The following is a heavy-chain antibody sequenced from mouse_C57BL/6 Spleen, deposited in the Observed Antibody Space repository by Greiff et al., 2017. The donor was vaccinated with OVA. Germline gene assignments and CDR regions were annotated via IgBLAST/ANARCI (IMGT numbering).Heavy chain of an antibody. V-gene: IGHV1-15*01. CDR2: IDPETGGT. Sequence: VQLQQSGAELVRPGASVTLSCKASGYTFTDYEMHWVKQTPVHGLEWIGAIDPETGGTAYNQKFKGKAILTADKSSSTAYMELRSLTSEDSAVYYCTRGGEGNTWGYWGQGTTLTVSS. D-gene: IGHD2-1*01. CDR3: TRGGEGNTWGY. CDR1: GYTFTDYE. J-gene: IGHJ2*01.